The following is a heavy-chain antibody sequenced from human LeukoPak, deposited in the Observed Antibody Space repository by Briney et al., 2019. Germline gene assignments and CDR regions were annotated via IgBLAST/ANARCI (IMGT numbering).Heavy chain of an antibody. CDR1: GYSISSGYY. CDR2: IYHSGST. J-gene: IGHJ4*02. V-gene: IGHV4-38-2*01. CDR3: ARSNSGLVDY. Sequence: SETLSLTCGVSGYSISSGYYWGWIRQPPGKGLEWIGGIYHSGSTYYNPSLKSRVTISVDTSKNQFSLKLSSVTAADTAVYYCARSNSGLVDYWGQGTLVTVSS. D-gene: IGHD5-12*01.